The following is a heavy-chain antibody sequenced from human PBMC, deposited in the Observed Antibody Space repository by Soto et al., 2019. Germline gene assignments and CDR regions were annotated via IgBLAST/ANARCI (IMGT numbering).Heavy chain of an antibody. D-gene: IGHD3-3*01. V-gene: IGHV1-18*01. CDR2: ISAYNGNT. Sequence: ASVKVSCKASGYTFTSYGISWVRQAPGQGLEWMGWISAYNGNTNYAQKLQGRVTMTTDTSTSTAYMELRSLRSDDTAVYYCARDRVKGITIFGVVRRFYGMDVWGQGTTVTVSS. J-gene: IGHJ6*02. CDR1: GYTFTSYG. CDR3: ARDRVKGITIFGVVRRFYGMDV.